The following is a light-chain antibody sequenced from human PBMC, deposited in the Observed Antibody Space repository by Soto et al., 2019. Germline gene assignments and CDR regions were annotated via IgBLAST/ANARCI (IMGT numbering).Light chain of an antibody. J-gene: IGLJ1*01. CDR3: SSFAGSNIV. CDR2: EVS. V-gene: IGLV2-8*01. CDR1: SSDVGGYDF. Sequence: QSVLTQPPSASGSPGQSVTISCTGTSSDVGGYDFVSWYQQHPGKAPKLMIYEVSEWPSGVPDRFSGSKSGNTASLTVSGLQTEDEADYYCSSFAGSNIVFGTGTKLTVL.